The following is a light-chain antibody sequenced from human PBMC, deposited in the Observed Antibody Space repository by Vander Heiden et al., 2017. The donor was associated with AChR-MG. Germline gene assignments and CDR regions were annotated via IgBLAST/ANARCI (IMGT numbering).Light chain of an antibody. CDR1: SSNSGSNT. J-gene: IGLJ2*01. V-gene: IGLV1-44*01. CDR2: SNN. CDR3: AAWDDSLNGVV. Sequence: QSVLTQPPSASGTPGQRVTISCSGSSSNSGSNTVNWYQQLPGTAPKLLISSNNQRPSGVLDRFSGSKSGTSASLAISGLQSEDEADYYGAAWDDSLNGVVFGGGTKLTVL.